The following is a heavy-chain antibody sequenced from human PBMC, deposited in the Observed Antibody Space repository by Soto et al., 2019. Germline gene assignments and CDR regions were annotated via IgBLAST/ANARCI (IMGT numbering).Heavy chain of an antibody. CDR2: IWYDGSNK. CDR3: ARGRIDVVVAAPPQWNDAFDI. V-gene: IGHV3-33*01. Sequence: QVQLVESGGGVVQPGRSLRLSCAASGFTFSSYGMHWVRQAPGKGLEWVAVIWYDGSNKYYADSVKGRFTISRDNAKNTLYLQMNSLRAEDTAVYYCARGRIDVVVAAPPQWNDAFDIWGQGTIVTVSS. D-gene: IGHD2-15*01. CDR1: GFTFSSYG. J-gene: IGHJ3*02.